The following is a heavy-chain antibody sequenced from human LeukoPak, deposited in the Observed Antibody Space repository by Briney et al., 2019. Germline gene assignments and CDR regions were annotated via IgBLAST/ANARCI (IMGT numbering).Heavy chain of an antibody. J-gene: IGHJ4*02. CDR3: ARDLISEAYTFDY. Sequence: GGSLRLSCAASGCTFSDFSLNWVRLAPGKGLEWVSYISSRSSAMFYADSVKGRFTISRDNAGNSQYLHMNSLRDEDTAVYYCARDLISEAYTFDYWGQGALVTVSS. V-gene: IGHV3-48*02. CDR2: ISSRSSAM. D-gene: IGHD3-16*01. CDR1: GCTFSDFS.